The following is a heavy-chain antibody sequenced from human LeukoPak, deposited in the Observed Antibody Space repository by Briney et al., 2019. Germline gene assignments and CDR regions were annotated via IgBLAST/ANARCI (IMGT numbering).Heavy chain of an antibody. CDR1: GGSISSSSYY. V-gene: IGHV4-39*01. Sequence: SETLSLTCTVSGGSISSSSYYWGWIRQPPGKGLEWIGSIFYSGSAYYNPSLKSRVTISVDTSKNQFSLKLSSVTAADTAVCYCARRHYYDTSGYHYYFDYWGQGTLVTVSS. D-gene: IGHD3-22*01. J-gene: IGHJ4*02. CDR2: IFYSGSA. CDR3: ARRHYYDTSGYHYYFDY.